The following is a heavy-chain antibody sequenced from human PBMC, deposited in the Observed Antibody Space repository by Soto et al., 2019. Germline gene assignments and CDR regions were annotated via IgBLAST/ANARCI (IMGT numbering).Heavy chain of an antibody. CDR2: IYYSGST. V-gene: IGHV4-59*01. D-gene: IGHD3-22*01. J-gene: IGHJ4*02. CDR1: GGSISSYY. Sequence: SETLSLTCTVSGGSISSYYWSWIRQPPGKGLEWIGYIYYSGSTNYNPSLKSRVTISVDTSKNQFSLKLSSVTAADTAVYYCARAGDYYDSSGYYLPIDYWGQGTLVTVSS. CDR3: ARAGDYYDSSGYYLPIDY.